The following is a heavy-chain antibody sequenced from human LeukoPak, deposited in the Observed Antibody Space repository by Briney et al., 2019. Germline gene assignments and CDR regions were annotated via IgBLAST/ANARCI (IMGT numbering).Heavy chain of an antibody. CDR3: ARVLLQRVNWFDP. Sequence: ASVKVSCKASGGTFSSYAISWVRQAPGQGLEWMGWISAYNGNTNYAQKLQGRVTMTTDTSTSTAYMELRSLRSDDTAVYYCARVLLQRVNWFDPWGQGTLVTVSS. CDR1: GGTFSSYA. D-gene: IGHD3-10*01. V-gene: IGHV1-18*01. J-gene: IGHJ5*02. CDR2: ISAYNGNT.